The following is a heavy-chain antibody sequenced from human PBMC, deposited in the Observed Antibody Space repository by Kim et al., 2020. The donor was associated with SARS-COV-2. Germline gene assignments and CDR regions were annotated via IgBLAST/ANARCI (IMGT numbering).Heavy chain of an antibody. Sequence: GGSLRLSCAASGFTFSSYAMSWVRQAPGKGLEWVSSISGSGGSTYYADSVRGRFTISRDNSKNTLYLQMNSLRAEDTAVYYCAKDPDYCGGYCYSGDYFDLWGQGTMVTV. J-gene: IGHJ4*02. V-gene: IGHV3-23*01. CDR1: GFTFSSYA. CDR3: AKDPDYCGGYCYSGDYFDL. D-gene: IGHD2-21*02. CDR2: ISGSGGST.